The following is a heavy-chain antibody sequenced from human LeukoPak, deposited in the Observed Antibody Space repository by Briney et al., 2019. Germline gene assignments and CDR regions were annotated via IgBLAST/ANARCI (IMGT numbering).Heavy chain of an antibody. J-gene: IGHJ4*02. CDR3: TTWIQLWWDLDY. V-gene: IGHV3-15*01. CDR2: IKSKTDGGTT. CDR1: GFTFSRYG. Sequence: GGSLRLSCAASGFTFSRYGMNWVRQAPGKGLEWVGRIKSKTDGGTTDYAAPVKGRFTISRDDSKNTLYLQMNSLKTEDTAVYYCTTWIQLWWDLDYWGQGTLVTVSS. D-gene: IGHD5-18*01.